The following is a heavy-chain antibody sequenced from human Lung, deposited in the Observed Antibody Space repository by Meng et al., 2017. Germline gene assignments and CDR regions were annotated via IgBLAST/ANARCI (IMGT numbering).Heavy chain of an antibody. CDR3: ARGPTTMAHDFDY. CDR2: INHSGST. D-gene: IGHD4-11*01. Sequence: GRLQQWGAGLLTPSATLSLTCVVSGGSFSDYYWSWLRQPPGKGLEWIGEINHSGSTNYNPSLESRATISVDTSQNNLSLKLSSVTAADSAVYYCARGPTTMAHDFDYWGQGTLVTVSS. V-gene: IGHV4-34*01. CDR1: GGSFSDYY. J-gene: IGHJ4*02.